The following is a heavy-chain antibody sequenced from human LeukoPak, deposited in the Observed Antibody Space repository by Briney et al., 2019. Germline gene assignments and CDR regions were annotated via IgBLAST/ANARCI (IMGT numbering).Heavy chain of an antibody. V-gene: IGHV3-23*01. J-gene: IGHJ1*01. CDR1: GFTFSSYA. Sequence: GASLRLSCAASGFTFSSYAMSWVRQAPGKGLEWVSAISGSGGSAYYADSVKGRFTISRDSSKNTLYLQMNSLRAEDTAVYYCAKGPKYYDILTGPEYFQHWGQGTLVTVSS. CDR2: ISGSGGSA. D-gene: IGHD3-9*01. CDR3: AKGPKYYDILTGPEYFQH.